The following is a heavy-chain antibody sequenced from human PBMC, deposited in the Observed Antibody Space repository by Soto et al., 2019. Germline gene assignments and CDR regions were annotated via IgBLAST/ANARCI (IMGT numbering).Heavy chain of an antibody. Sequence: QITLNESGPTQVKPRQTLTLTCTFSGFSLTTSGVGVGWIRQSPGKAPEWLARIYWDDDKGYSPSLKSRLTITKDTSKNQVVLTMADLDPADTATYYCAHRVLRTVCGFVTTTAFYFDFWGQGTPVAVSS. CDR3: AHRVLRTVCGFVTTTAFYFDF. CDR2: IYWDDDK. V-gene: IGHV2-5*02. CDR1: GFSLTTSGVG. D-gene: IGHD2-21*01. J-gene: IGHJ4*02.